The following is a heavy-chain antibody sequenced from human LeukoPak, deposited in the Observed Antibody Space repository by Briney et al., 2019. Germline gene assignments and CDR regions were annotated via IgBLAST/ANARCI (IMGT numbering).Heavy chain of an antibody. CDR3: ARAYGSGSYFHWFDP. CDR1: GGSISTYY. CDR2: IYNSGRT. D-gene: IGHD3-10*01. Sequence: SETLSLTCTVSGGSISTYYWSWLRQPPGKGLEWIGYIYNSGRTNYNPSLESRVTISVDTSKNQFSLKLSSVTAADTAVYYCARAYGSGSYFHWFDPWGQGTLVTVSS. J-gene: IGHJ5*02. V-gene: IGHV4-4*08.